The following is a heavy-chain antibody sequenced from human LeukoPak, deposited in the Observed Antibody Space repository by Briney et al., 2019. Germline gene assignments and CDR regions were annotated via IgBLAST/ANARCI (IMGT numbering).Heavy chain of an antibody. Sequence: ASVKVSCKASGYTFTSYAMNWVRQAPGQGLEWMGWINTNTGNPTYAQGFTGRFVFSLDTSVSTAYLQISSLKAEDTAVYYCARDHGRGSYYRSYYFDYWGQGTLVTVSS. V-gene: IGHV7-4-1*02. CDR3: ARDHGRGSYYRSYYFDY. J-gene: IGHJ4*02. CDR1: GYTFTSYA. CDR2: INTNTGNP. D-gene: IGHD3-10*01.